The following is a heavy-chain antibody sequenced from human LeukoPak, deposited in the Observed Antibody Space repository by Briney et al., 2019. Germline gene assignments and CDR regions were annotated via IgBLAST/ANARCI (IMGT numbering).Heavy chain of an antibody. CDR3: ARRYDFWSGYPTAFDY. D-gene: IGHD3/OR15-3a*01. Sequence: PGASVKVSCKASGYTFTGYYMYWVRQAPGQGLEWMGFINPNSGGTVYAQKFQARVTITRDTSISTAYMELSGLRSDDTAAYYCARRYDFWSGYPTAFDYWGQGTLVTVSS. V-gene: IGHV1-2*02. CDR2: INPNSGGT. J-gene: IGHJ4*02. CDR1: GYTFTGYY.